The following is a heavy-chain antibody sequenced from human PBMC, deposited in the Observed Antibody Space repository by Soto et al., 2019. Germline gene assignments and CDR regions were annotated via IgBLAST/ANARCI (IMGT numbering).Heavy chain of an antibody. CDR2: IYYSGST. D-gene: IGHD2-15*01. CDR3: ARHACSGGSCSYAFDI. Sequence: ETLSLTCTVSGGSISSYYWSWIRQPPGKGLEWIGYIYYSGSTNYNPSLKSRVTISVDTSKNQFSLKLSSVTAADTAVYYCARHACSGGSCSYAFDIWGQGTMVTVSS. CDR1: GGSISSYY. J-gene: IGHJ3*02. V-gene: IGHV4-59*08.